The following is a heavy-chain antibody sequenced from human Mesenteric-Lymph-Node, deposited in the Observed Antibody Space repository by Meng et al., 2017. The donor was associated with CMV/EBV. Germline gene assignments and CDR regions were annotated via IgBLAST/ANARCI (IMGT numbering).Heavy chain of an antibody. CDR1: GGSASSDSYY. CDR3: ATSPGYPREFGY. V-gene: IGHV4-61*01. D-gene: IGHD3-10*01. J-gene: IGHJ4*02. Sequence: TVSGGSASSDSYYWSWIRQPPGKGLESIGFIHYSGSTNYNPSLMSRVTISVDTSKNQFSLKLSSVTAADTAVYYCATSPGYPREFGYWGQGTLVTVSS. CDR2: IHYSGST.